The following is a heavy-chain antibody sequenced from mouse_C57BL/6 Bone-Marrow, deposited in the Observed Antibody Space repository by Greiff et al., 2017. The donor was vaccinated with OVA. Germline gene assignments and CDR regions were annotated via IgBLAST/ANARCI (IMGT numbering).Heavy chain of an antibody. CDR1: GFTFSSYA. J-gene: IGHJ3*01. CDR2: ISDGGSYT. V-gene: IGHV5-4*01. Sequence: EVQLVESGGGLVKPGGSLKLSCAASGFTFSSYAMSWVRQTPEKRLEWVATISDGGSYTYYPDNGKGRFTISRDNAKNNLYLQMSHLKAEDTAMYYCARDGGGYSGQGTLVTVSA. CDR3: ARDGGGY.